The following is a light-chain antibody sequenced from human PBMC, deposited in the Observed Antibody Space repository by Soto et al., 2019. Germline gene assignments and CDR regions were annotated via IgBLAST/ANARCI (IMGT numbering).Light chain of an antibody. CDR1: RSNIGSNT. CDR3: AAWDDSLNGYV. Sequence: QSVLTQPPSASGTPGQRGTISCSGSRSNIGSNTVNWYQQLPGTAPKLLIYSYNQRPSGVPDRFSGSKSGTSASLAISGLQSEDEADYYCAAWDDSLNGYVFGTGTKLTVL. J-gene: IGLJ1*01. V-gene: IGLV1-44*01. CDR2: SYN.